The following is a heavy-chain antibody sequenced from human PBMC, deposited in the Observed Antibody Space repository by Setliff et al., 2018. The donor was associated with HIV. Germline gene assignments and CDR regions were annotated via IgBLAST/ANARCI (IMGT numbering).Heavy chain of an antibody. V-gene: IGHV3-72*01. CDR3: ATSLHFYSN. D-gene: IGHD6-13*01. Sequence: GESLKISCAASGLTFSEHNMDWVRQAPGKGLEWVGRSRNKGDRYTTEYAASVKGRFTIARDDSKNSLYLQINNLKIEDTAVYYCATSLHFYSNRGQGTLVTVSS. CDR1: GLTFSEHN. J-gene: IGHJ4*02. CDR2: SRNKGDRYTT.